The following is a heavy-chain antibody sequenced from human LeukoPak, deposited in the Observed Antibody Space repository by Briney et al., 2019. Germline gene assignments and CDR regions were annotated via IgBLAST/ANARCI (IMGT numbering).Heavy chain of an antibody. J-gene: IGHJ6*03. CDR2: IIPIFGTA. CDR3: ARASYYYYYMDV. Sequence: SVKASCKASGGTFSSYAISWVRQAPGQGLEWMGGIIPIFGTANYAQKFQGRVTITADESTSTAYMELSSLRSGDTAVYYCARASYYYYYMDVWGKGTTVTVSS. V-gene: IGHV1-69*13. CDR1: GGTFSSYA.